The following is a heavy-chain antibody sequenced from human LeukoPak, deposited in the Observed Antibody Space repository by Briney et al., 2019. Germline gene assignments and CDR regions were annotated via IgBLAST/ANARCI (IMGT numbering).Heavy chain of an antibody. CDR1: GLPIADFA. J-gene: IGHJ4*02. D-gene: IGHD6-6*01. Sequence: GGSLRLSCVASGLPIADFAMHWVRQAPGKGLEWVSLISGDGVSTFYADSVKGRFSISRDNAKNSLFLQMNSLRAEDTAVYYCAGDISSSGGLEYWGQGTLVTVSS. CDR2: ISGDGVST. V-gene: IGHV3-43*02. CDR3: AGDISSSGGLEY.